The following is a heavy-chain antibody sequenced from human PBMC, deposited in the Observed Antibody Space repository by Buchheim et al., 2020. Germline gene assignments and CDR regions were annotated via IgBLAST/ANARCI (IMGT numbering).Heavy chain of an antibody. CDR2: INAYNGNT. CDR1: GYTFNNYG. V-gene: IGHV1-18*01. CDR3: ARFDAGLTGTYSSPDYFFDL. J-gene: IGHJ4*01. D-gene: IGHD1-7*01. Sequence: QVQLVQSGAEVKRPGASVKISCKASGYTFNNYGFSWVRQAPGQGLEWMGWINAYNGNTHYVQKLQGRVSLTTDTSTKTAYMELRGLRSDDTALYYCARFDAGLTGTYSSPDYFFDLWGQGTL.